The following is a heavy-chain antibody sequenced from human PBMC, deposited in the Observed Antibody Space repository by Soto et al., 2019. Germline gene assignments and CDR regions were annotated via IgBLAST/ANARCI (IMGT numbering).Heavy chain of an antibody. CDR2: ISSSGGTT. Sequence: EVQLLESGGGLVQPGGSLRLSCAVSGFTFSSFAMSWVRQAPGKGLEWVSVISSSGGTTYYADSVKGRFTISRDNSKNTLYLQMNSLRAEDTAVYYCARDYSYACDYWGQGTLVTASS. CDR3: ARDYSYACDY. V-gene: IGHV3-23*01. J-gene: IGHJ4*02. D-gene: IGHD3-16*01. CDR1: GFTFSSFA.